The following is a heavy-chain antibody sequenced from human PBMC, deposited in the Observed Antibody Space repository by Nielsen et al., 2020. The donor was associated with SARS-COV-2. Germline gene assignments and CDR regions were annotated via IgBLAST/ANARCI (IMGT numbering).Heavy chain of an antibody. CDR3: ARDVAGDGYSSFDY. CDR1: GFTFRDYY. D-gene: IGHD5-24*01. V-gene: IGHV3-11*05. CDR2: ISSSTTYT. Sequence: GESLKISCAASGFTFRDYYMSWIRQAPGKGLEWLSYISSSTTYTNYADSVKGRFTISRDKARNSLYLQMNSLRAEDTALYYCARDVAGDGYSSFDYWGQGTLVTVSS. J-gene: IGHJ4*02.